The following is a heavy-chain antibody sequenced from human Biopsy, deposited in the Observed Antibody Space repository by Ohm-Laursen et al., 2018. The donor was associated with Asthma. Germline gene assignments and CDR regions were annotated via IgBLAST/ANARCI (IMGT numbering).Heavy chain of an antibody. CDR1: GDSFSNYA. J-gene: IGHJ6*02. V-gene: IGHV1-69*13. CDR2: LIPVLGTP. D-gene: IGHD5-12*01. Sequence: ASVKVSSKASGDSFSNYAISWGRQAPGQGLEWRGGLIPVLGTPDHVQTFEGRVTITADESTSTAYMGLSSLSSEDTAVYYCARGYSGSDRIVYYYSGLEVWGQGTTVTVSS. CDR3: ARGYSGSDRIVYYYSGLEV.